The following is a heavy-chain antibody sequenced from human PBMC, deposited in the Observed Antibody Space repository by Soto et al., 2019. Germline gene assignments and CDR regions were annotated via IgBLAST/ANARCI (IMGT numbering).Heavy chain of an antibody. D-gene: IGHD1-1*01. J-gene: IGHJ4*02. CDR3: AREVATTKWYFDN. CDR2: TSSDGNTK. V-gene: IGHV3-30-3*01. CDR1: GFTFSSHS. Sequence: QVQLMESGGGVVQPGGSLRLSYATSGFTFSSHSMHWFRQTPDKGLEWVAVTSSDGNTKFYADSVRGRFTISRDNSRNTLYLQMNSLRPEDTAVYYCAREVATTKWYFDNWGQGIVVTVST.